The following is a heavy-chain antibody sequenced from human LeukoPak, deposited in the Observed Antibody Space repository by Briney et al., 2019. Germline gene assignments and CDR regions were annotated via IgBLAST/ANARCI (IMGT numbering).Heavy chain of an antibody. D-gene: IGHD5-24*01. V-gene: IGHV4-39*01. CDR1: GGSISSSSYY. CDR2: IFFSGNT. CDR3: ARKGDGYNSGYFDL. Sequence: SETLSLTCSVSGGSISSSSYYWGWLRQPPGKGLEWIGSIFFSGNTYYNPSLKSRVTISVDTSKNQFSLILSSMTAADTAVYYCARKGDGYNSGYFDLWGRGTLVTVSS. J-gene: IGHJ2*01.